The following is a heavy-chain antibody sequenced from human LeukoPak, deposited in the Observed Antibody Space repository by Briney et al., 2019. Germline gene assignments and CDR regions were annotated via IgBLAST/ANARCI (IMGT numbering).Heavy chain of an antibody. D-gene: IGHD6-19*01. CDR2: INPSGGST. CDR1: GYTFTSYY. J-gene: IGHJ4*02. V-gene: IGHV1-46*01. CDR3: ARDAEWLPRDPYFDY. Sequence: ASVKVSCKASGYTFTSYYMHWVRQAPGQGLEWMGIINPSGGSTSYAQKLQGRVTMTRDTSTSTVYMELSSLRSEDTAVYYCARDAEWLPRDPYFDYWGQGTLVTVYS.